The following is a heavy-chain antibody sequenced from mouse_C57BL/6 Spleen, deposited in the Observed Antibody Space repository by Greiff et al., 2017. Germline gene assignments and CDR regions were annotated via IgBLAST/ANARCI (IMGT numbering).Heavy chain of an antibody. V-gene: IGHV1-4*01. CDR1: GYTFTSYT. D-gene: IGHD2-1*01. CDR3: ARRRAEGNYWAMDY. J-gene: IGHJ4*01. CDR2: ISPGSGYT. Sequence: QVQLQQSGADLARPGASVKMSCKASGYTFTSYTMHWVKQRPGQGLEWIGYISPGSGYTKYTQKFKDKATLTADKSSSTDNMKLSSVTTEDSAVDYCARRRAEGNYWAMDYWGQGTSVTVSS.